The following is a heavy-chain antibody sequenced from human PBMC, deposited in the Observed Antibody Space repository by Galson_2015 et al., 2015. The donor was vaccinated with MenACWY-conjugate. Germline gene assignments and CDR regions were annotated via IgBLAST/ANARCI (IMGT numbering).Heavy chain of an antibody. V-gene: IGHV5-51*01. CDR2: LSPGDSAT. Sequence: QSGEEVKKPGESLQISCTGSGSTFTRNWVGWVRQMPGKGLERMGMLSPGDSATRYTPSFQGHVSISADKSINTAYLQWGSLEASDSAMYYCARQGFGSSSLDYWGQGTLVTVSS. CDR1: GSTFTRNW. J-gene: IGHJ4*02. CDR3: ARQGFGSSSLDY. D-gene: IGHD6-6*01.